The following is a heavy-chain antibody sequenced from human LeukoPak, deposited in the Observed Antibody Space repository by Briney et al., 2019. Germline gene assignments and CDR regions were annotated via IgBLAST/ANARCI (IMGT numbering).Heavy chain of an antibody. CDR2: IYYSGST. V-gene: IGHV4-39*01. CDR3: ARAQTTVVTPDY. CDR1: GGSISSSSYY. Sequence: SETLSLTCTVSGGSISSSSYYWGWIRQPPGKGLEWIGSIYYSGSTYYSPSLKSRVTISVDTSKNQFSLKLSSVTAADTAVYYCARAQTTVVTPDYWGQGTLVTVSS. J-gene: IGHJ4*02. D-gene: IGHD4-23*01.